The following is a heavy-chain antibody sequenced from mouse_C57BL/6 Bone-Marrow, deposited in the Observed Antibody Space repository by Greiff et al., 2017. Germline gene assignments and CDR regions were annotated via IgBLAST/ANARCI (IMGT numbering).Heavy chain of an antibody. Sequence: VKLQESGAELVKPGASVKLSCKASGYTFTEYTIHWVKQRSGQGLEWIGWFYPGSGSIKYNEKFKDKATLTADKSSSTVYMELSRLTSEDSAVYFCARHEAPIYYGNYPWFAYWGQGTLVTVSA. V-gene: IGHV1-62-2*01. D-gene: IGHD2-1*01. CDR2: FYPGSGSI. CDR3: ARHEAPIYYGNYPWFAY. J-gene: IGHJ3*01. CDR1: GYTFTEYT.